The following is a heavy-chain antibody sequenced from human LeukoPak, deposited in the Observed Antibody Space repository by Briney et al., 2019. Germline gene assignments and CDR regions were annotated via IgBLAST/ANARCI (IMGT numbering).Heavy chain of an antibody. Sequence: PGGSLRLSCAASGFTLSNYGMHWVRQAPGKGLEWVAVISNDGSNEYYADSVKGRFTISRDNSKNTLYLQMNNLRAEDTAVYYCARAIFMASDAFDIWGQGTMVTVSS. CDR2: ISNDGSNE. J-gene: IGHJ3*02. D-gene: IGHD3-3*02. CDR1: GFTLSNYG. CDR3: ARAIFMASDAFDI. V-gene: IGHV3-30*03.